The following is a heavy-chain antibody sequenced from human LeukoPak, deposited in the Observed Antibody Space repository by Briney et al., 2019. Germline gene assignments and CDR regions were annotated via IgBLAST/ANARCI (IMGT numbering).Heavy chain of an antibody. CDR3: ATVFGSFDI. CDR1: AYTLTVLS. Sequence: ASVKVSCKVSAYTLTVLSMPWERQAPGKGLEWMGGFDPEDGETIYAQKFQGRVTLTEDTSTDTAYMERSSLRSEDTAVYYCATVFGSFDIWGQGTMVTVSS. CDR2: FDPEDGET. V-gene: IGHV1-24*01. J-gene: IGHJ3*02. D-gene: IGHD3-10*01.